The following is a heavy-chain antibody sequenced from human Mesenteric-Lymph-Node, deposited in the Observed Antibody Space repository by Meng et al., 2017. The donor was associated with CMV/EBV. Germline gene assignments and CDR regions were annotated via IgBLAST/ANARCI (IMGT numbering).Heavy chain of an antibody. J-gene: IGHJ4*02. V-gene: IGHV3-11*01. CDR1: GFTFSDYY. CDR3: ARTVVGRRGSDDY. D-gene: IGHD1-26*01. CDR2: ISNSGSTI. Sequence: GGSLRLSCAASGFTFSDYYMSWIRQAPGKGLEWVSYISNSGSTISYADSVKGRFTISRDNAKNSLYLQMNNLRAEDTAAYYCARTVVGRRGSDDYWGQGTLVTVSS.